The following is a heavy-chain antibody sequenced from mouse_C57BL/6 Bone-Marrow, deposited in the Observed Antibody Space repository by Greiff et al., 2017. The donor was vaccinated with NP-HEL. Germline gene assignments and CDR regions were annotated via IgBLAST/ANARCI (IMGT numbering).Heavy chain of an antibody. J-gene: IGHJ1*03. CDR2: ISNGGGST. D-gene: IGHD1-1*02. CDR1: GFTFSDYY. V-gene: IGHV5-12*01. CDR3: ARHLGGYYWYFDV. Sequence: EVKLVESGGGLVQPGGSLKLSCAASGFTFSDYYMSWVRQTPEKRLEWVAYISNGGGSTYYPDTVKGRFTISRDNAKNTLYLQMSRLKSEDTAMYYCARHLGGYYWYFDVWGTGTTVTVSS.